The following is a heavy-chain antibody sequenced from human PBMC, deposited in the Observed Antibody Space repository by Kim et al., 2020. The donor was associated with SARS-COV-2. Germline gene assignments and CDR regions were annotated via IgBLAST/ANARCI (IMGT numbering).Heavy chain of an antibody. D-gene: IGHD1-26*01. CDR3: ARDGVGAGTSNAFDI. Sequence: PTPKSRVTISVDTSKNQFSLKLSSVTAADTAVYYCARDGVGAGTSNAFDIWGQGTMVTVSS. V-gene: IGHV4-59*01. J-gene: IGHJ3*02.